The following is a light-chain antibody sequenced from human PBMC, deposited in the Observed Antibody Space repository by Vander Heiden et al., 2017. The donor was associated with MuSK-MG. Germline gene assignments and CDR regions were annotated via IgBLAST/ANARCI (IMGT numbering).Light chain of an antibody. J-gene: IGKJ2*01. Sequence: EIVMTQSPATLSVSPGERVTLSCRASQTISGSLAWYQQKPGQAPRLLMYDASTRATGVPKRFSVSGSGTEFTLTISSLQSEDFAVYYCQQCTSWPPMYTFGQGTKLEI. CDR3: QQCTSWPPMYT. V-gene: IGKV3-15*01. CDR2: DAS. CDR1: QTISGS.